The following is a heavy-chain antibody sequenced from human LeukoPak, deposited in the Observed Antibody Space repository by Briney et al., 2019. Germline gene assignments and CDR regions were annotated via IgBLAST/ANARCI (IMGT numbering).Heavy chain of an antibody. CDR2: IIPIFGTA. Sequence: EASVKVSCKASGGTFSSYAISWVRQAPGQGLEWMGGIIPIFGTANYAQKFQGRVTITADESTSTAYMELSSLRSEDTAVYYCARDRSYYYDSNGYSAFDYWGQGTLVTVSS. CDR3: ARDRSYYYDSNGYSAFDY. CDR1: GGTFSSYA. V-gene: IGHV1-69*13. D-gene: IGHD3-22*01. J-gene: IGHJ4*02.